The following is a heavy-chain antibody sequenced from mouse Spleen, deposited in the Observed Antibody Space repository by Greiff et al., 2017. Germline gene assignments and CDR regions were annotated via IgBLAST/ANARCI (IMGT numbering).Heavy chain of an antibody. CDR2: ISSGGSYT. Sequence: EVKLMESGGGLVKPGGSLKLSCAASGFTFSSYAMSWVRQTPEKRLEWVATISSGGSYTYYPDSVKGRFTISRDNAKNTLYLQMSSLRSEDTAMYYCARDDYCFDYWGQGTTLTVSS. CDR1: GFTFSSYA. J-gene: IGHJ2*01. D-gene: IGHD2-4*01. CDR3: ARDDYCFDY. V-gene: IGHV5-9-1*01.